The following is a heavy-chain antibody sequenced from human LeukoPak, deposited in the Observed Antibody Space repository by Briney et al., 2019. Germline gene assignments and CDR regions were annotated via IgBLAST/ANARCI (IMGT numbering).Heavy chain of an antibody. V-gene: IGHV3-74*01. Sequence: GGSLRLSCAASGFTFSTYWMHWVCQAPGKGLVWVSRINYDGSSTRHADSVKGRFTISRDNTKNTLYLQMNSLRAEDTAVYYCARTVFHSVGDDYYGMDVWGQGTTVTVSS. D-gene: IGHD1-26*01. J-gene: IGHJ6*02. CDR2: INYDGSST. CDR1: GFTFSTYW. CDR3: ARTVFHSVGDDYYGMDV.